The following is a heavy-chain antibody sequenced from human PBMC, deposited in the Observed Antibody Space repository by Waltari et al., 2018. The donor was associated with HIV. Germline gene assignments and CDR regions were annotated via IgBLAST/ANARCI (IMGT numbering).Heavy chain of an antibody. D-gene: IGHD3-10*01. CDR3: ARERMDGSGNLDAWLDY. V-gene: IGHV3-21*01. CDR2: ISSSSSYI. Sequence: EVQLVESGGGLVKPGGSLRLSCAASGFTFSSYSMNWVRQAPGRGLEWVSSISSSSSYIYSADSGKGRFTISRDNAKNSLYLQMNSLRAEDTAVYYWARERMDGSGNLDAWLDYWGQGTLVTVSS. CDR1: GFTFSSYS. J-gene: IGHJ4*02.